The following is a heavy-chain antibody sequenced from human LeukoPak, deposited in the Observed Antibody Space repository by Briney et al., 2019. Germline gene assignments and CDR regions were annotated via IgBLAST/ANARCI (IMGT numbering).Heavy chain of an antibody. D-gene: IGHD5-12*01. CDR2: IIPIFGTA. J-gene: IGHJ4*02. Sequence: SVKVSCKASGGTFSSYAISWVRQAPGQGLEWMGGIIPIFGTANYAQKFQGGVTITADKSTSTAYMELSSLRSEDTAVYYCALSSGYRESDYWGQGTLVTVSS. V-gene: IGHV1-69*06. CDR3: ALSSGYRESDY. CDR1: GGTFSSYA.